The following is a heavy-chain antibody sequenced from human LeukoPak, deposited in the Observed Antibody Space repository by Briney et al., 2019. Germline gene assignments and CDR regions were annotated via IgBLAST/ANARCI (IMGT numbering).Heavy chain of an antibody. CDR1: GDSVSSNSAA. V-gene: IGHV6-1*01. Sequence: SQTLSLTCAISGDSVSSNSAAWNWIRQSPSRGLEWLGRTYYKSKWYNDYAVSVKSRITINPDTSKNQFSLQLNSVTLEDTAVYYCVRDSVSMVRGVIINYYGMDVWGQGTTVTVSS. CDR3: VRDSVSMVRGVIINYYGMDV. CDR2: TYYKSKWYN. D-gene: IGHD3-10*01. J-gene: IGHJ6*02.